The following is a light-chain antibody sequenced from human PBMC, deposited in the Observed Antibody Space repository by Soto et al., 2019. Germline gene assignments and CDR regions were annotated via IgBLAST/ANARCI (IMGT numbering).Light chain of an antibody. CDR1: TEAVTSGYY. CDR2: STS. Sequence: QAVVTQEPSLTVSPGGTVTLTCASSTEAVTSGYYPNWFQQKPGQAPRALISSTSNKYSWTPARFSGSLLGGKAALTLSGVQPEDEAEYYCLLYCGGAQEVFGGGTKLTVL. J-gene: IGLJ2*01. CDR3: LLYCGGAQEV. V-gene: IGLV7-43*01.